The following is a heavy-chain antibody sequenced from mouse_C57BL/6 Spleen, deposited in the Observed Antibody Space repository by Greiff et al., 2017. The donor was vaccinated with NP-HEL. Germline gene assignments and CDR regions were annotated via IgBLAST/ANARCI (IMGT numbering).Heavy chain of an antibody. D-gene: IGHD2-4*01. V-gene: IGHV1-82*01. J-gene: IGHJ4*01. CDR1: GYAFSSSW. CDR3: ARSAMITTYYYAMDY. Sequence: VQLQQPGPELVKPGASVKISCKASGYAFSSSWMNWVKQRPGKGLEWIGRIYPGDGDTNYNGKFKGKATLTADKSSSTAYMQLSSLTSEDSAVYFCARSAMITTYYYAMDYWGQGTSVTVSS. CDR2: IYPGDGDT.